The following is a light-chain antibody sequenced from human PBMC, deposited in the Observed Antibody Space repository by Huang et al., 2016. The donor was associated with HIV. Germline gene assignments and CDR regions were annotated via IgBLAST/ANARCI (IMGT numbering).Light chain of an antibody. V-gene: IGKV3-15*01. CDR1: QSVSTK. CDR2: HAS. Sequence: ETVMTQSPAILSVSPGETATLSCRASQSVSTKLAWYQQKPGQAPGLLIYHASTRASGIPARFSGSGSGTEFTLTISNLHSEDFAVYFCQQYNNWPLTFGGGTKVAIK. CDR3: QQYNNWPLT. J-gene: IGKJ4*01.